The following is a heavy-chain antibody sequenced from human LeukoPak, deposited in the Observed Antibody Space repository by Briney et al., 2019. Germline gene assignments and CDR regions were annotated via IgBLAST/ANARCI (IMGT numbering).Heavy chain of an antibody. J-gene: IGHJ4*02. CDR2: IYYSGST. Sequence: KASETLSLTCTVSGGSISSYYWSWIRQPPGKGLEWIGYIYYSGSTNYNPSLKSRVTISIDTSKNQFSLKLSSVTAADTAVYYCASVYDYIWGTYRYTERLLDYWGQGTLVTVSS. CDR3: ASVYDYIWGTYRYTERLLDY. D-gene: IGHD3-16*02. CDR1: GGSISSYY. V-gene: IGHV4-59*01.